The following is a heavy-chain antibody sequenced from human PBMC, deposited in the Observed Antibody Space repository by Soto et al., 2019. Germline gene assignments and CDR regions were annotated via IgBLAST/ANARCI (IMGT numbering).Heavy chain of an antibody. CDR3: AKDPYYYDSSGYYWPYFGMDV. Sequence: PGGSLRLSCAASGFTFSSYAMSWVRQAPGKGLEWVSAISGSGGSTYYADSVKGRFTISRDNSKNTLYLQMNSLRAEDTAVYYCAKDPYYYDSSGYYWPYFGMDVWGQGTTVTVSS. V-gene: IGHV3-23*01. D-gene: IGHD3-22*01. CDR1: GFTFSSYA. J-gene: IGHJ6*02. CDR2: ISGSGGST.